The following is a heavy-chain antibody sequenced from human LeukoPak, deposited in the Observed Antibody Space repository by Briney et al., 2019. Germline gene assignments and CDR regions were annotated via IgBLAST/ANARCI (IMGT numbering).Heavy chain of an antibody. J-gene: IGHJ2*01. V-gene: IGHV4-59*12. CDR3: ARGVKPAYCGGDCYRWYFDL. Sequence: SETLSLTCTVSGGSISSYYWSWIRQPPGKGLEWIGYIYHSGSTYYNPSLKSRVTISVDRPKNQFSLKLSSVTAADTAVYYCARGVKPAYCGGDCYRWYFDLWGRGTLVTVSS. D-gene: IGHD2-21*02. CDR1: GGSISSYY. CDR2: IYHSGST.